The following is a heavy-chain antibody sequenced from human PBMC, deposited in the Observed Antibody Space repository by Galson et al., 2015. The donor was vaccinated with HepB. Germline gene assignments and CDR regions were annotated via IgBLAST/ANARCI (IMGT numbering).Heavy chain of an antibody. V-gene: IGHV4-30-2*01. D-gene: IGHD5-12*01. J-gene: IGHJ3*02. CDR1: GGSISSGGYS. CDR2: IYHSGTT. Sequence: TLSLTCAVSGGSISSGGYSWSWIRQPPGRGLEWIGYIYHSGTTYYNPSLKSRVIISVDKSKNQFSLKLSSVTAADTAVYYCARERSGDDVFDIWGQGTMVTVS. CDR3: ARERSGDDVFDI.